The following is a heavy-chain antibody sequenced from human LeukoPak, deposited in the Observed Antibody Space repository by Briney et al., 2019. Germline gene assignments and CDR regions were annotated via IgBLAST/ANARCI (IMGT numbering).Heavy chain of an antibody. CDR1: GFSFSEFF. J-gene: IGHJ4*02. D-gene: IGHD1-14*01. Sequence: GGSLRLSCAASGFSFSEFFMDWVRQAPGKGLGCVSIISGSGAATYYTDSVTGRFTISRDNSKNTLFLQMNSLRAEDTAVYYCAGRPSGEGLAPLDYWGQGALVAVSS. CDR3: AGRPSGEGLAPLDY. CDR2: ISGSGAAT. V-gene: IGHV3-23*01.